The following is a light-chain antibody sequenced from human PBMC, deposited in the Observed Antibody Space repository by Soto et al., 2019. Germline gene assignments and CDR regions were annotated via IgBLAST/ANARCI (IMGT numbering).Light chain of an antibody. CDR2: DVS. J-gene: IGLJ2*01. CDR1: SSDIGSYDY. Sequence: QSVLTQPASVSGSPGQSITISCTGTSSDIGSYDYVSWYQQHPGKAPKLMIYDVSKRPSGVPDRFSGSKSGNTASLTISGLQAEDEADYYCCSSAGSYTVVFGGGTKVTV. V-gene: IGLV2-11*01. CDR3: CSSAGSYTVV.